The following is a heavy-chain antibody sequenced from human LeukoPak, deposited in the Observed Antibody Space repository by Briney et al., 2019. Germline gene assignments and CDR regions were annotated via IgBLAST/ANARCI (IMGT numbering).Heavy chain of an antibody. CDR2: ISGSGGST. J-gene: IGHJ4*02. V-gene: IGHV3-23*01. Sequence: PGGSLRLSCAASGFTFSIYAMSWVRQAPGTGLEWVSAISGSGGSTYYADSVKGRFTIPRDNSKNTLYLQMNSLRAEDTAVYYCAERGAEVGATVAPGDYWGQGTLVTVSS. D-gene: IGHD1-26*01. CDR1: GFTFSIYA. CDR3: AERGAEVGATVAPGDY.